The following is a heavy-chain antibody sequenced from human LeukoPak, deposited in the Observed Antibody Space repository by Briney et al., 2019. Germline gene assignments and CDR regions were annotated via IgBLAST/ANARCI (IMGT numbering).Heavy chain of an antibody. Sequence: SETLSLTCTVSGGSISSYYWSWIRQPPGKGLEWIGSIYSSGSTYYNASLQSRVTMSIETSKNQISLRLNSVTAADTAMYYCAKSGGYGLIDCWGQGTLVTVSS. CDR3: AKSGGYGLIDC. J-gene: IGHJ4*02. CDR1: GGSISSYY. D-gene: IGHD1-26*01. V-gene: IGHV4-59*04. CDR2: IYSSGST.